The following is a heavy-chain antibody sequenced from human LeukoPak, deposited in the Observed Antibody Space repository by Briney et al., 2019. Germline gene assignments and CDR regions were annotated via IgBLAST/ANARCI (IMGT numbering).Heavy chain of an antibody. Sequence: GGSLRLSCAASGFTFSSYGMHWVRQAPGKGLEWVANIKQDGSEKYYVDSVKGRFTISRDNAKNSLYLQMNSLRAEDTAVYYCARDRDAFDIWGQGTMVTVSS. J-gene: IGHJ3*02. V-gene: IGHV3-7*01. CDR2: IKQDGSEK. CDR1: GFTFSSYG. CDR3: ARDRDAFDI.